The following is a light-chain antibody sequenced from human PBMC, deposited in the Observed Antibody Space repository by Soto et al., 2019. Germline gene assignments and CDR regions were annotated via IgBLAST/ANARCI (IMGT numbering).Light chain of an antibody. V-gene: IGLV1-40*01. J-gene: IGLJ2*01. CDR2: G. CDR3: SSFVGSPVV. CDR1: SSNIGAGYP. Sequence: QSVLTQPPSVSGAPGQRVTISCTGSSSNIGAGYPVHWYQQLPGTAPKLLVAGNRPSGVPDRFSVSKSGNTASLTVSGLQAEDEADYYCSSFVGSPVVFGGGTKLTVL.